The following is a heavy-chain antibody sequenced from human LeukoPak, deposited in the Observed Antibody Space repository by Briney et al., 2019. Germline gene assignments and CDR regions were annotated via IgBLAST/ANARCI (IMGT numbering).Heavy chain of an antibody. J-gene: IGHJ4*02. D-gene: IGHD4-17*01. Sequence: ASVKVSCKASGYTFTSYDINWVRQATGQGLEWMGWVNPNSGNTGYAQKFQGRVTMTRNTSISTAYMELSSLRSEDTAVYYCARGGGDYLWVEDYFDYWGQGTLVTVSS. CDR1: GYTFTSYD. CDR2: VNPNSGNT. CDR3: ARGGGDYLWVEDYFDY. V-gene: IGHV1-8*01.